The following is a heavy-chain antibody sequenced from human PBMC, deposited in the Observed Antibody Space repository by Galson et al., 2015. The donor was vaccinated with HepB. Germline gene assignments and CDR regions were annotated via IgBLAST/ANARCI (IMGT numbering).Heavy chain of an antibody. CDR2: LYSGGRT. V-gene: IGHV3-53*04. CDR1: GFTVRSNF. J-gene: IGHJ3*02. CDR3: TRGASDADGDYDGSFDI. Sequence: SLRLSCAASGFTVRSNFMNWVRQAPGKGLEWVSVLYSGGRTFYADSVKGRFTISRHNSENTVYLQMNNLRPEDTAVYFCTRGASDADGDYDGSFDIWGQGTMVTVSS. D-gene: IGHD4-17*01.